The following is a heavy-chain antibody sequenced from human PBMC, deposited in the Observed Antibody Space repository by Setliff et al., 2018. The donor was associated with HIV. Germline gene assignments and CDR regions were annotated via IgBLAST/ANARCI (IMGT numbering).Heavy chain of an antibody. V-gene: IGHV4-59*08. D-gene: IGHD3-3*01. J-gene: IGHJ4*02. Sequence: SETLSLTCSVSGGSIDNYYWSWIWQSPGKGLEWIGHIYYTGRTNYNPSLQSRVNMSVDTSKNQLSLNLTSVTAADTAIYYCVRHLLDYNFWSGYSTQNCFNYWGQGALVTVSS. CDR2: IYYTGRT. CDR3: VRHLLDYNFWSGYSTQNCFNY. CDR1: GGSIDNYY.